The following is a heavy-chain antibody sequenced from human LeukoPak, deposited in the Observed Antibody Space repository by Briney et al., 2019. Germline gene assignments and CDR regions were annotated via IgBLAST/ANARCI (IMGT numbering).Heavy chain of an antibody. CDR1: GYTFTGYY. D-gene: IGHD4-17*01. V-gene: IGHV1-2*02. CDR3: ASYGDSRGDFDY. J-gene: IGHJ4*02. Sequence: ASVKVSCKASGYTFTGYYMHWVRQSPGQELEWMGWINPNSGGTNYAQKLQGRVTMTRDTSISTAYMGLSRLRSDDTAVYYCASYGDSRGDFDYWGQGTLVTVSS. CDR2: INPNSGGT.